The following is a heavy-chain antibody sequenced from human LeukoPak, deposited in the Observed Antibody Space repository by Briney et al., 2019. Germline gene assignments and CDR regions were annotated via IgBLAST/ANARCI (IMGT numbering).Heavy chain of an antibody. CDR2: ISSSGTTI. CDR1: GFTFSSYE. J-gene: IGHJ4*02. V-gene: IGHV3-48*03. Sequence: GGYLRLSCAASGFTFSSYEMNWVRQAPGKGLEWLSYISSSGTTIKYADSVKGRFTISRDNAKNALYLQVNSLRAEDTAVYYCARIMITVTTSDYWGQGTLVTVSS. CDR3: ARIMITVTTSDY. D-gene: IGHD4-17*01.